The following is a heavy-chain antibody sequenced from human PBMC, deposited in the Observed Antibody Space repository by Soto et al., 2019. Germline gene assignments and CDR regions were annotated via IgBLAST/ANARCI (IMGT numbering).Heavy chain of an antibody. D-gene: IGHD4-17*01. CDR3: ARDTVLTGMVDF. J-gene: IGHJ4*02. V-gene: IGHV4-59*01. CDR1: GGSIGSYH. Sequence: SETLSLTCTVSGGSIGSYHWSWVRQPPGKGLEWIASVYYTGTTNYNPSLGSRVTISIDAPGNRFSMEITSVTAADTAIYYCARDTVLTGMVDFWGQGTLVTVSS. CDR2: VYYTGTT.